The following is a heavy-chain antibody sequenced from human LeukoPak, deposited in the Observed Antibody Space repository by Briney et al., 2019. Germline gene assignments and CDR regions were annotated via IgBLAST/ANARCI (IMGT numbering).Heavy chain of an antibody. J-gene: IGHJ4*02. V-gene: IGHV3-30*04. Sequence: GSLRLSCAASGFTFSSYAMHWVRQAPGKGLEWVAVISYDGSNKYYADSVKGRFTISRDNAKNSLYLQMNSLRAENTAVYYCARLTVTTLSTFDYWGQGTLVTVSS. CDR3: ARLTVTTLSTFDY. D-gene: IGHD4-17*01. CDR2: ISYDGSNK. CDR1: GFTFSSYA.